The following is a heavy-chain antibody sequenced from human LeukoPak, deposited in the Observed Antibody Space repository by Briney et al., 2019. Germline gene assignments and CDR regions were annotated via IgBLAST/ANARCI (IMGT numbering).Heavy chain of an antibody. CDR3: ARDAPGYYDSSGYFDY. V-gene: IGHV1-2*02. CDR2: INPNSGGT. CDR1: GYTFTSHG. D-gene: IGHD3-22*01. Sequence: GASVKVSCKASGYTFTSHGVSWVRQAPGQGLEWMGWINPNSGGTNYAQKFQGRVTMTRDTSISTAYMELSRLRSDDTAVYYCARDAPGYYDSSGYFDYWGQGTLVTVSS. J-gene: IGHJ4*02.